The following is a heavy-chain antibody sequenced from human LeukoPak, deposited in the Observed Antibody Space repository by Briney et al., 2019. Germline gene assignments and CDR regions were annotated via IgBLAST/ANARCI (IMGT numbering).Heavy chain of an antibody. CDR3: ARDTLDAFDI. Sequence: GGSLRLSCAASGFTFRSYGMSWVRQAPGKGLEWVTTISSSGGSTYYADSAKGRFTISRDNSKNTLYLQMNSLRAEDTAVYYCARDTLDAFDIWGQGTMVTVSS. J-gene: IGHJ3*02. CDR2: ISSSGGST. CDR1: GFTFRSYG. V-gene: IGHV3-23*01.